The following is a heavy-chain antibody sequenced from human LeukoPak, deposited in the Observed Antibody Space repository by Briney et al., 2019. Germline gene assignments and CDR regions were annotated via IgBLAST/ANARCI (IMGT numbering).Heavy chain of an antibody. CDR1: GFTFSSYW. V-gene: IGHV3-74*01. D-gene: IGHD2-2*03. CDR3: SMDLSGAHDY. Sequence: PGGSLRLSCAASGFTFSSYWMHWVRQAPGKGLVWVSRVNTDGRTTNYADSVRGRFTTSRDNAENTLYLQMNSLRVEDTAVYYCSMDLSGAHDYWGQGSVVTVSS. J-gene: IGHJ4*02. CDR2: VNTDGRTT.